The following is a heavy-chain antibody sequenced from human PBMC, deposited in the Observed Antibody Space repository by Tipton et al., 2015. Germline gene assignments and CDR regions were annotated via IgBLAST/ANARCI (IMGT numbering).Heavy chain of an antibody. CDR3: ARHTVTTEFDVFDI. V-gene: IGHV4-61*01. D-gene: IGHD4-17*01. CDR1: GGSVSSGSYY. J-gene: IGHJ3*02. CDR2: ISFSDTT. Sequence: TLSLTCTVSGGSVSSGSYYWSWIRQPPGKGLEWIGYISFSDTTHYNPSLKSRITISVDTSKNQFSLKLSSVTAADTAVYYCARHTVTTEFDVFDIWGQGTRVTVSS.